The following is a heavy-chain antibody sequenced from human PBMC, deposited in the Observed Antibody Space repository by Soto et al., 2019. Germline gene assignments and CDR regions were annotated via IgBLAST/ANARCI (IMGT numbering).Heavy chain of an antibody. CDR3: VCGGNFFVY. CDR1: GFTFSPYW. D-gene: IGHD3-16*01. Sequence: EVQLVESGGGLVQPGGSLRLSCAASGFTFSPYWMTWVRRPPGKGLEWVANLDQDGSERYYVDSVRGRFTISRDNAKNSLYLQMNSLRAEDTAVYSCVCGGNFFVYWGQGTLVTVSP. J-gene: IGHJ4*02. V-gene: IGHV3-7*01. CDR2: LDQDGSER.